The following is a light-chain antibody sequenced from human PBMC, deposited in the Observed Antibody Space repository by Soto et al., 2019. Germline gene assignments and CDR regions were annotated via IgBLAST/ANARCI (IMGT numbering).Light chain of an antibody. V-gene: IGLV2-14*01. CDR1: SSDIASFNY. J-gene: IGLJ1*01. CDR3: NSYSSSTFYV. CDR2: QVT. Sequence: QSVLAQPASVSGSPGQSITISCTGSSSDIASFNYVSWYQQYPGKAPKLLIYQVTSRASGVSHRFPGSKFGDTASLTISGLQPEDEAEYYCNSYSSSTFYVFGTGTKVTVL.